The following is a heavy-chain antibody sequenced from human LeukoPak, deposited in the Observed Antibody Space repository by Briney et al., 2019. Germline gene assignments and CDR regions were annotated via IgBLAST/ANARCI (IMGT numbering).Heavy chain of an antibody. D-gene: IGHD1-26*01. J-gene: IGHJ4*02. V-gene: IGHV1-2*02. CDR1: GYTFTDYY. CDR3: ARAGEWELHRAFDY. Sequence: GASVKVSCKASGYTFTDYYMHWVRQAPGQGLEWMGWINPCSGGTNYAQKFQGRVTMTRDTSISTAYMELSRLRSDDTAVYYCARAGEWELHRAFDYWGQGTLVTVSS. CDR2: INPCSGGT.